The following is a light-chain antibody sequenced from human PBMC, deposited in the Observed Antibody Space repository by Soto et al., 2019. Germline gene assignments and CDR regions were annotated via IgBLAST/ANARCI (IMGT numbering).Light chain of an antibody. Sequence: EIVLTQSPGTLSLSPGERASLSCRASQSVSSSYLAWYQQIPGQAPRLLINDASRRATGIPDRFSGSGSGTDFTLTISRLEPEDFAVYYCQQYGSSPRTFGRGTKVDI. CDR2: DAS. V-gene: IGKV3-20*01. CDR1: QSVSSSY. CDR3: QQYGSSPRT. J-gene: IGKJ4*02.